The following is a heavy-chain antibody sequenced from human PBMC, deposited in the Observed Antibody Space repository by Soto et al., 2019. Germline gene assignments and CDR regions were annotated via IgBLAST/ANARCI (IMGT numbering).Heavy chain of an antibody. Sequence: TVSYGSIRSLDRSWIRKPPGKGLEWIGYIYYSGSTNYNPSLKSRVTISVDTSKNQFSLKLSSVTAADAVVYYCAGDNYGAGSTYFDYWVQGTLDPVTS. CDR2: IYYSGST. CDR1: YGSIRSLD. V-gene: IGHV4-59*11. J-gene: IGHJ4*02. CDR3: AGDNYGAGSTYFDY. D-gene: IGHD4-17*01.